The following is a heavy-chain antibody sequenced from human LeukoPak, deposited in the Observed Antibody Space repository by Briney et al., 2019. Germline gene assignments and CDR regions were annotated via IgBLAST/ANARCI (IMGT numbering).Heavy chain of an antibody. CDR3: ARLQLTGEIDY. D-gene: IGHD7-27*01. J-gene: IGHJ4*02. Sequence: PSETLSLTCAVSGGTISSGGYSWSWIRQPPGKGLEWIGYIYHSGSTYYNPSLKSRVTISVDRSKNQFSLKLSSVTAADTAVYYCARLQLTGEIDYWGQGTLVTVSS. CDR2: IYHSGST. CDR1: GGTISSGGYS. V-gene: IGHV4-30-2*01.